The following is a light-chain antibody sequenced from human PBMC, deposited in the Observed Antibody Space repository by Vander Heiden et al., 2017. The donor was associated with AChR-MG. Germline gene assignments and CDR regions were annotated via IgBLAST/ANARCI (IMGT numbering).Light chain of an antibody. CDR3: QQYNNWPYT. J-gene: IGKJ2*01. Sequence: ELVLPQSPAPLSVSPGERATLSCRASQSVSSNLAWYQQKPGQAPRLLIYGASTRATGIPARFSGSGSGTEFTLTISSLQSEDFAVYYCQQYNNWPYTFGQGTKLEIK. CDR2: GAS. CDR1: QSVSSN. V-gene: IGKV3-15*01.